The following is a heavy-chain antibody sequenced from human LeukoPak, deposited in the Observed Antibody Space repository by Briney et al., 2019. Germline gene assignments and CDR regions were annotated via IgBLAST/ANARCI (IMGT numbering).Heavy chain of an antibody. J-gene: IGHJ6*02. CDR3: ARAHDSSGYARYYYYGMDV. V-gene: IGHV4-4*07. D-gene: IGHD3-22*01. CDR2: IYTSGST. CDR1: GGSISSYY. Sequence: SETLSLTCTVSGGSISSYYWSWIRQPAGKGLEWIGRIYTSGSTNYNPSLKSRVTMSVDTSKNQFSLKLSSVTAADTAVYYCARAHDSSGYARYYYYGMDVWGQGTTVTVPS.